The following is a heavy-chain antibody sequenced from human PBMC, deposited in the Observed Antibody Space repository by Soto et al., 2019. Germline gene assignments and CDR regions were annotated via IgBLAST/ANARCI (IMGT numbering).Heavy chain of an antibody. J-gene: IGHJ4*02. Sequence: SQTLSLTCDISGDSVSGNIDAWNWIRQSPSIGLEWLGRTYYRSRWYNDYAVSVKSRITVTPDTSKNQFSLHLNSVTPEDTAVYYCAREFTYYVSSDRYLDDWGQGALVTVSS. D-gene: IGHD3-16*01. CDR3: AREFTYYVSSDRYLDD. CDR2: TYYRSRWYN. V-gene: IGHV6-1*01. CDR1: GDSVSGNIDA.